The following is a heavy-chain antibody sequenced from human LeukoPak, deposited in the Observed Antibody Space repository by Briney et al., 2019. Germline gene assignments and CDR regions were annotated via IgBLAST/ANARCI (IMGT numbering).Heavy chain of an antibody. Sequence: GGSLRLSCAASGFTLSNNWMHWVRQAPGKGLVNILNSSPDGSYTESADSVKGRFTISRDNAKNMLYLQMNSLRAEDTAVYYCARGIQPNSTPNCSSTSCYIITSTYYYYYMDVWGKGTTVTVSS. V-gene: IGHV3-74*03. CDR1: GFTLSNNW. J-gene: IGHJ6*03. CDR2: SSPDGSYT. CDR3: ARGIQPNSTPNCSSTSCYIITSTYYYYYMDV. D-gene: IGHD2-2*01.